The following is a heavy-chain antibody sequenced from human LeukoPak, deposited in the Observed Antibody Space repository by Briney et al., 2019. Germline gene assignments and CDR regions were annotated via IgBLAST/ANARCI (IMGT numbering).Heavy chain of an antibody. Sequence: SVKVSCKASRGTFISYAISWVRQAPGQGLEWMGGIIPILGTANYAQKFQGRVTITADEFTSTAYMELSSLRSEDTAVYYCARGLYYDFWSGYWFDYWGQGTLVTVSS. V-gene: IGHV1-69*13. CDR3: ARGLYYDFWSGYWFDY. CDR1: RGTFISYA. CDR2: IIPILGTA. J-gene: IGHJ4*02. D-gene: IGHD3-3*01.